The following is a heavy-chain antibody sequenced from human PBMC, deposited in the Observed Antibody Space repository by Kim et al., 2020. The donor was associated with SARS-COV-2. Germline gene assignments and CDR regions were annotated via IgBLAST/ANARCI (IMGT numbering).Heavy chain of an antibody. J-gene: IGHJ3*02. CDR3: ASTPCDFVGDGFHN. V-gene: IGHV3-21*01. Sequence: GGSLRLSCELSGFTFTSFSMNWVRQAPGKGLEWLSFISSSSTYIYYADSVKGRFTISRDNAKNSLFLQMNSLRAEDTAVYYCASTPCDFVGDGFHNWGQGTLVTVSS. CDR1: GFTFTSFS. CDR2: ISSSSTYI. D-gene: IGHD2-21*02.